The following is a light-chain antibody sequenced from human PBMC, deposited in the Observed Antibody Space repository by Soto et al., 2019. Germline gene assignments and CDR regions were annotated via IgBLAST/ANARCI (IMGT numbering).Light chain of an antibody. V-gene: IGKV1-12*01. CDR3: LQTSTCPRT. Sequence: DIQMTQSPSSVSASVGDRFTISCRASQDIGNFLAWYQQTPGKAPRLLIHGASSLSREIPSRFSGGGTGTHFTLTNSGLQPEDLATYFCLQTSTCPRTFGQGTKV. CDR1: QDIGNF. CDR2: GAS. J-gene: IGKJ1*01.